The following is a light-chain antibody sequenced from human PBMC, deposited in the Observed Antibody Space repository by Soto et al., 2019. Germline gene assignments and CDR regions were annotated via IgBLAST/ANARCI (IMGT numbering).Light chain of an antibody. J-gene: IGKJ1*01. CDR3: QQDGSSPGT. CDR2: DAS. Sequence: EVVVTQSPAALSVSKGERATLSCRASQSVSSDLAWYQQKPGQAPRLLIYDASNRATGIPARFSGSGSGTDFTLTISSLEPEDFAVYYCQQDGSSPGTFGQGTKVDIK. CDR1: QSVSSD. V-gene: IGKV3-11*01.